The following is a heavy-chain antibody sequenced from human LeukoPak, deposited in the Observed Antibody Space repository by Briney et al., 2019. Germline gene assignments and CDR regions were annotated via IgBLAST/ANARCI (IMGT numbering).Heavy chain of an antibody. Sequence: SETLSLTCTVSDDSIRGGNYYWTWIRQPAGKGLEWIRRINTSGSTTYNPSLLSRVTISVDTSKNQFSLKLSSVTAADTAVYYCARHRVATNYYYYMDVWGKGTTVTISS. CDR2: INTSGST. V-gene: IGHV4-61*02. D-gene: IGHD5-12*01. CDR1: DDSIRGGNYY. CDR3: ARHRVATNYYYYMDV. J-gene: IGHJ6*03.